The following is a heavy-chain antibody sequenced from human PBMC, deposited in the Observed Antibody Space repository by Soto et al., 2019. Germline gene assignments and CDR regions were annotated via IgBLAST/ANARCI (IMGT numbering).Heavy chain of an antibody. CDR1: GFTVSSNY. J-gene: IGHJ5*02. CDR3: ARMGDSSGYSGWFDP. V-gene: IGHV3-66*01. Sequence: EVQLVESGGGLVQPGGSLRLSCAASGFTVSSNYMSWVRQAPGKGLEWVSVIYSGGRTYYADSVKGRFTISRDNSKNTLYLQMNSLRAEDTAVYYCARMGDSSGYSGWFDPWGQGTLVTVS. D-gene: IGHD3-22*01. CDR2: IYSGGRT.